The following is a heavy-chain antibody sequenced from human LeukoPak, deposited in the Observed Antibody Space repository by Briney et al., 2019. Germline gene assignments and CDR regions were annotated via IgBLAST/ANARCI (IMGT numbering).Heavy chain of an antibody. Sequence: TGGSLRLSCAASGFTFNSYWMHWVRQAPGKGLVWVSHINNDGSSTTYADSVKGRFTISRDNAKNTLYLQMNSLRDEDTAVYYCARVAYYYDSSDYYSHAFDIWGQGTMVTVSS. J-gene: IGHJ3*02. D-gene: IGHD3-22*01. CDR2: INNDGSST. CDR1: GFTFNSYW. CDR3: ARVAYYYDSSDYYSHAFDI. V-gene: IGHV3-74*01.